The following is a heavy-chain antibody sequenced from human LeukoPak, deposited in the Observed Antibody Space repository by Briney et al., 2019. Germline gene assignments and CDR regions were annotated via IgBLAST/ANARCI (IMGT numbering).Heavy chain of an antibody. Sequence: SETLSLTCTVSGGSITASYWSWIRQPPGKGLEWIGYIYYTETTNYNPSLKSRVTMSVDTSKNQFSLKLSSVTAADTAVYYCARRVNYDVPFDPWGQGTLVTVSS. CDR1: GGSITASY. D-gene: IGHD3-3*01. CDR2: IYYTETT. J-gene: IGHJ5*02. CDR3: ARRVNYDVPFDP. V-gene: IGHV4-59*08.